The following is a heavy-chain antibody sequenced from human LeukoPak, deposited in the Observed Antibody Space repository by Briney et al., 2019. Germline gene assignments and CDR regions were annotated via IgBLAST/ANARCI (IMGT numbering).Heavy chain of an antibody. V-gene: IGHV4-59*08. Sequence: SETLSLTCIVSGGSISSYYWSWIRQPPGKGLEWIGYMSKSGSTNDNPSLQSRVTILADTSKNQFSLKLSSATAADTAVYYCARHKGSSTWYPFDYWGQGTLVTVSS. CDR3: ARHKGSSTWYPFDY. J-gene: IGHJ4*02. D-gene: IGHD6-13*01. CDR2: MSKSGST. CDR1: GGSISSYY.